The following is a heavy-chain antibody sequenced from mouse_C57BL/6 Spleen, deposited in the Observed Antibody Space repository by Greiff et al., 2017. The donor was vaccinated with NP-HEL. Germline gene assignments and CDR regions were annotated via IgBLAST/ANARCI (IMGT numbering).Heavy chain of an antibody. Sequence: VQLQQSGPELVKPGASVKIPCKASGYTFTDYNMDWVKQSHGKSLEWIGDINPNNGGTIYNQKFKGKAPLTVDKSSTPAYMELRSLTSEDTAGYYCARLGSIFYYGYDEGYYFDYWGQGTTLTVSS. CDR1: GYTFTDYN. CDR3: ARLGSIFYYGYDEGYYFDY. CDR2: INPNNGGT. J-gene: IGHJ2*01. D-gene: IGHD2-2*01. V-gene: IGHV1-18*01.